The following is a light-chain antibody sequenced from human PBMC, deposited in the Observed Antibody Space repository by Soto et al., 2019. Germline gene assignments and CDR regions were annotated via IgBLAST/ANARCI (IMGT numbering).Light chain of an antibody. CDR3: QEHGTYPLT. CDR2: KAS. V-gene: IGKV1-5*03. CDR1: RNVGDL. J-gene: IGKJ4*01. Sequence: DKQLTHAPSTPSASIGGRGTITCRASRNVGDLLAWFQQKPGKAPKLLIYKASTLESGVPSRFRGTASGTEFTLTISSLLPDDYASYYCQEHGTYPLTFGGATKVDIK.